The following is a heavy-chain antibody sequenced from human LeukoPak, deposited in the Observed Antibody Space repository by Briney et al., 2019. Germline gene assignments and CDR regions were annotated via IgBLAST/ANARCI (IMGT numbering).Heavy chain of an antibody. Sequence: PGGSLRLSCAASGFTFSSYAMSWVRQAPGKGLEWVSAISGSGGSTYYADSVKGRFTISRDNSKNTLYLQMNSLRAEDTAVYYCAKGSPRYYDSSGYYYWYFDYWGQGTLVTVSS. CDR3: AKGSPRYYDSSGYYYWYFDY. CDR2: ISGSGGST. CDR1: GFTFSSYA. V-gene: IGHV3-23*01. D-gene: IGHD3-22*01. J-gene: IGHJ4*02.